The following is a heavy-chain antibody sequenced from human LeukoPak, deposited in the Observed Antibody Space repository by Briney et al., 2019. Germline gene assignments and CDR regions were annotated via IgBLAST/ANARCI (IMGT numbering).Heavy chain of an antibody. CDR3: ARDREMATILDY. V-gene: IGHV1-46*01. D-gene: IGHD5-24*01. CDR1: GYTFTSYY. Sequence: SSVKVSCKASGYTFTSYYMHWVRQAPGQGLEWMGIINPSGGSTSYAQKFQGRVTMTRDTSTSTVYMELSSLRSEDTAVYYCARDREMATILDYWGQGTLVTVSS. CDR2: INPSGGST. J-gene: IGHJ4*02.